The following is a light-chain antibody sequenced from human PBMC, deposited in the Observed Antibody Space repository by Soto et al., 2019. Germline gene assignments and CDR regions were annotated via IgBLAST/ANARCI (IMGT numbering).Light chain of an antibody. CDR1: SSNLGAGYD. CDR2: GNH. Sequence: QPVLTQPPSVSGAPGQWVTISCTGSSSNLGAGYDVHWYQHLPGTAPKLLIYGNHNRPSGVPDRFSGSKSGTLASLAITGLQAEDEADYYCQSYDSSLSGVLFGGGTKVTVL. V-gene: IGLV1-40*01. CDR3: QSYDSSLSGVL. J-gene: IGLJ2*01.